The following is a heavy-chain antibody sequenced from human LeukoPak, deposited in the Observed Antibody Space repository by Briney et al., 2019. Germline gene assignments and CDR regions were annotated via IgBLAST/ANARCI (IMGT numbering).Heavy chain of an antibody. D-gene: IGHD4-17*01. CDR3: ARLSPGEAVDY. V-gene: IGHV4-39*01. Sequence: PSETLSLTCTVSGGSISSSSYHCGWIRQPPGKGLHWIGSIYYSGSTYYNPSLKSRVTISVDTSKNQFSLKLSSVTAADTAVYYCARLSPGEAVDYWGQGTLVTVSS. J-gene: IGHJ4*02. CDR1: GGSISSSSYH. CDR2: IYYSGST.